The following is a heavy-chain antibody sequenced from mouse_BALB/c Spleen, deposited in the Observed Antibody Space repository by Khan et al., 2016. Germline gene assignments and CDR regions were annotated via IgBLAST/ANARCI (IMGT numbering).Heavy chain of an antibody. J-gene: IGHJ1*01. V-gene: IGHV2-2*02. Sequence: QVQLKQSGPGLVQPSQSLSITCTVSGFSLTSYGVHWVRQSPGKGLEWLGVIWSGGSTDYYAAFIYRLSISKDNSKSQVFFKMNSLQANDTAIYYCARITTYFDVWGAGTTVTVAS. CDR3: ARITTYFDV. CDR1: GFSLTSYG. D-gene: IGHD2-12*01. CDR2: IWSGGST.